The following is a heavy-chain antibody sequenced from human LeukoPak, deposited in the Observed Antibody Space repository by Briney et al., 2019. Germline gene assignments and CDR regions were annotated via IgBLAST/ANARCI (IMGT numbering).Heavy chain of an antibody. D-gene: IGHD3-3*01. CDR3: ATGITIFGVRDY. J-gene: IGHJ4*02. CDR2: INWNGGST. Sequence: PGGSLRLSCAASGFTFDDYGMSWVRQAPGKGLEWVSGINWNGGSTGYADSVKGRFTISRGNAKNSLYLQMNSLRAEDTAVYYCATGITIFGVRDYWGQGTLVTVSS. V-gene: IGHV3-20*04. CDR1: GFTFDDYG.